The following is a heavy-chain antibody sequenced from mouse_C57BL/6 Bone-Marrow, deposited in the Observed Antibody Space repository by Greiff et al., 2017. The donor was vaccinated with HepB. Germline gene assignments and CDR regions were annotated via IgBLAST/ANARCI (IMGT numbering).Heavy chain of an antibody. V-gene: IGHV3-6*01. D-gene: IGHD5-5*01. CDR2: ISYDGSN. CDR3: ARDQLPWYFDV. CDR1: GYSITSGYY. J-gene: IGHJ1*03. Sequence: EVKLQESGPGLVKPSQSLSLTCSVTGYSITSGYYWNWIRQFPGNKLEWMGYISYDGSNNYNPSLKNRISITRDTSKNQFFLKLNSVTTEDTATYYCARDQLPWYFDVWGTGTTVTVSS.